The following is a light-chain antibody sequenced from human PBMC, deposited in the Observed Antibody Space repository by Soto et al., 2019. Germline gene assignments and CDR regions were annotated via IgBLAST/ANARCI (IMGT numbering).Light chain of an antibody. CDR1: FSNIGSNS. Sequence: QSVLTQPPSASGTPGQRVTISCSGSFSNIGSNSVNWYQQLPGTAPKLLIYRNNQRPSGVPDRFSGSKSGTSASLAITGLRSEDEADYYCAAWDDSLSAHVVFGGGTKLTVL. CDR3: AAWDDSLSAHVV. V-gene: IGLV1-47*01. CDR2: RNN. J-gene: IGLJ2*01.